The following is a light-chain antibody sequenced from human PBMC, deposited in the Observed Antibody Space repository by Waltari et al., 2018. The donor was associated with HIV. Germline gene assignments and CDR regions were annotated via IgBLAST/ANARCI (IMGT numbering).Light chain of an antibody. Sequence: QSALTQPASVSGSPGQSITISCTGTSSDVGGYNYFSWYLQHPGNAPKLMIYEVSNRPSGVSNRFSGSKSGNTASLTISGLQAEDEADYYCSSYTSTSTLVVFGGGTKLTVL. V-gene: IGLV2-14*01. CDR2: EVS. CDR3: SSYTSTSTLVV. CDR1: SSDVGGYNY. J-gene: IGLJ2*01.